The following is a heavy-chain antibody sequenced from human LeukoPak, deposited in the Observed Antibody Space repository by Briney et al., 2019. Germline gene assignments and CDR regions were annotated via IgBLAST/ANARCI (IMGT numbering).Heavy chain of an antibody. Sequence: SETLSLTCTVSGYSISSGYYWGWIRQPPGKGLEWIASIYHSGSTYYNPSLKSRVTISVDTSKNQFSLRLTSVTAADTAVYYCAREVRKWELPDYWGQGTLVTVSS. D-gene: IGHD1-26*01. CDR1: GYSISSGYY. CDR3: AREVRKWELPDY. CDR2: IYHSGST. J-gene: IGHJ4*02. V-gene: IGHV4-38-2*02.